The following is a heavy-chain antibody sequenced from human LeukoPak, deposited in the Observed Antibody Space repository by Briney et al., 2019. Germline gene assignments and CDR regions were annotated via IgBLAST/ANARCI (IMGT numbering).Heavy chain of an antibody. Sequence: PSETLSLTCTVSGGSVSSGSYYWSWIRQPPGKGLEWIGYIYYRGSTNYNPSLKSRVTISVDTSKNQFSLKLSSVAAADTAVYYCARGVLAVVPAANGYYFDYWGQGTLVTVSS. V-gene: IGHV4-61*01. CDR2: IYYRGST. D-gene: IGHD2-2*01. CDR3: ARGVLAVVPAANGYYFDY. CDR1: GGSVSSGSYY. J-gene: IGHJ4*02.